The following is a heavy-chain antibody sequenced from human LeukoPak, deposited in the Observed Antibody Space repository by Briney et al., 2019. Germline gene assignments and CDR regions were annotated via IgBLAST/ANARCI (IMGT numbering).Heavy chain of an antibody. CDR1: GGSISSYY. Sequence: KPSETLSLTCTVSGGSISSYYWSWIRQPPGKGLEWIGYIYYSGSTNYNPSLKSRVTISVDTSKNQFSLKLSSVTAADTAVYYCARERQRYYDSSGYQNWFDPWGQGTLVTVSS. V-gene: IGHV4-59*01. J-gene: IGHJ5*02. CDR2: IYYSGST. D-gene: IGHD3-22*01. CDR3: ARERQRYYDSSGYQNWFDP.